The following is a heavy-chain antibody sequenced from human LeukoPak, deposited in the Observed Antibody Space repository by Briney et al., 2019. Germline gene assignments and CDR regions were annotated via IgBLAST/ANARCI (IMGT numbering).Heavy chain of an antibody. J-gene: IGHJ4*02. D-gene: IGHD3-16*02. CDR1: GFTVSTDH. Sequence: GGSLRLSCAASGFTVSTDHMSWVRQAPGKGLEWVAVSYSGGSTYHAESVKGRFTISRDNSKNTLYLQMNSLRAEDTAVYYCARVWELSFDYWGQGSQVTVSS. CDR3: ARVWELSFDY. V-gene: IGHV3-53*01. CDR2: SYSGGST.